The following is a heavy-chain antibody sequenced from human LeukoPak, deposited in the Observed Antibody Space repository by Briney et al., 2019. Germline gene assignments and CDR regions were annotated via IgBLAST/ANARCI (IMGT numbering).Heavy chain of an antibody. D-gene: IGHD3-10*01. CDR2: IYYSGST. V-gene: IGHV4-59*01. CDR1: GGSISSYY. Sequence: RTSETLSLTCTVSGGSISSYYWSWIRQPPGKGLEWIGYIYYSGSTNYNPSLKSRVTISVDTSKNQFSLKLSSVTAADTAVYYCARDPGYYQGLDYWGQGTLVTVSS. J-gene: IGHJ4*02. CDR3: ARDPGYYQGLDY.